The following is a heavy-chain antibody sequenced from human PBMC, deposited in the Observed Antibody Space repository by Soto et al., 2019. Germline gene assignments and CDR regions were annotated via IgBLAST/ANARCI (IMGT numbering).Heavy chain of an antibody. Sequence: PGGSLRLSCAASGFTFSSYGRHFLRQAPCKGLEWVAVISYDGSNKYYADSVKGRFTISRDNSKNTLYLQMNSLRAEDTAVYYCAKGGSGYYFDYWGQGTLVTVSS. CDR1: GFTFSSYG. CDR3: AKGGSGYYFDY. V-gene: IGHV3-30*18. CDR2: ISYDGSNK. J-gene: IGHJ4*02. D-gene: IGHD3-22*01.